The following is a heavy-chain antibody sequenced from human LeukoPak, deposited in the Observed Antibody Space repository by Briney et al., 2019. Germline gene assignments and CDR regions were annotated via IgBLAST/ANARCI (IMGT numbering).Heavy chain of an antibody. CDR3: ARARWLSTYYFDY. CDR1: GGSISSGSYY. V-gene: IGHV4-61*02. Sequence: SQTLSLTCTVSGGSISSGSYYWSWIRQPAGKGLEWIGRIYTSGSTNYNPSLKSRVTISVDTSKNQFSPKLSSVTAADTAVYYCARARWLSTYYFDYWGQGTLVTVSS. D-gene: IGHD4-23*01. J-gene: IGHJ4*02. CDR2: IYTSGST.